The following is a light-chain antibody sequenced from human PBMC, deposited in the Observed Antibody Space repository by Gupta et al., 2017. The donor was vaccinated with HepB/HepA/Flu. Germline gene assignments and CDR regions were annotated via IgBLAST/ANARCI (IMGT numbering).Light chain of an antibody. Sequence: EIVLTQSPGTLSLSPGERATLSCRASQSVYSDYLAWYLQRPGQSPRLLIYGASSRATGIPDRFSSSGSGTDFTLTITRLEPEDFAVYYCQQCATSPLTFGPGTKLDIK. V-gene: IGKV3-20*01. CDR2: GAS. J-gene: IGKJ3*01. CDR3: QQCATSPLT. CDR1: QSVYSDY.